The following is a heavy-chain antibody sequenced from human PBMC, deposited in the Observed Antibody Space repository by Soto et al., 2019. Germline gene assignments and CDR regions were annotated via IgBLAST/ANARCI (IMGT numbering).Heavy chain of an antibody. CDR3: ARVTGSYYYDSSGPFDY. Sequence: ASVKVSCKASGYTFTSYYMHWVRQAPGQGLEWMGIINPSGGSTSYAQKFQGRVTMTRDTSTSTVYMELSSLRSEDTAVYYCARVTGSYYYDSSGPFDYWGQGTLVTVSS. J-gene: IGHJ4*02. D-gene: IGHD3-22*01. CDR2: INPSGGST. CDR1: GYTFTSYY. V-gene: IGHV1-46*01.